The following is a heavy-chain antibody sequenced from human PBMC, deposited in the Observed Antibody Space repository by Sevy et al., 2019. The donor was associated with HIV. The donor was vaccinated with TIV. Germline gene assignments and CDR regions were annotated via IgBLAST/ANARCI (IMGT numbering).Heavy chain of an antibody. CDR2: ISGSGGST. Sequence: GGSLRLSCAASGFTFSSYAMSWVRQAPGKGLEWVSAISGSGGSTYYADSVKGRFTISRDNSKNTLYLQMNSLRAEDTAVYYCAKFILVPAANHLNWFDPWGQGTLVTVSS. D-gene: IGHD2-2*01. CDR1: GFTFSSYA. J-gene: IGHJ5*02. V-gene: IGHV3-23*01. CDR3: AKFILVPAANHLNWFDP.